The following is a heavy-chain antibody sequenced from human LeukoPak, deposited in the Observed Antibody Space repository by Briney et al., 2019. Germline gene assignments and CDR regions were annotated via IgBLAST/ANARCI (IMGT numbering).Heavy chain of an antibody. J-gene: IGHJ3*02. Sequence: ASVKVSCKASGYTFSSYAMHWVRQAPGQRLEWMGWSNAGNGKTKYSQEFQGRVTTTRDTSASTVYMELSSLRSEDMAVYYCARGSGSSDAFDIWGQGTMVTVSS. D-gene: IGHD1-26*01. CDR3: ARGSGSSDAFDI. CDR2: SNAGNGKT. V-gene: IGHV1-3*02. CDR1: GYTFSSYA.